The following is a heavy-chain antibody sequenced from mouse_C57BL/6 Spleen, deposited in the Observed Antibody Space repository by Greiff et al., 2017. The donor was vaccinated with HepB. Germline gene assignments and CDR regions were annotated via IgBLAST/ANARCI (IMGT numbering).Heavy chain of an antibody. CDR1: GYTFTSYW. V-gene: IGHV1-50*01. CDR3: ARRWYSNWYFDV. D-gene: IGHD2-5*01. CDR2: IDPSDSYT. J-gene: IGHJ1*03. Sequence: QVQLQQPGAELVKPGASVKLSCKASGYTFTSYWMQWVKQRPGQGLEWIGEIDPSDSYTNYNQKFKGKATLTVDTSSSTAYMQLSSLTSEDSAVYYCARRWYSNWYFDVWGTGTTVTVSS.